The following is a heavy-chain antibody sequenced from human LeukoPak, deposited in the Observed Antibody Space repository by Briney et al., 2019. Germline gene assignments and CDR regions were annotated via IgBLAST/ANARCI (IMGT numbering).Heavy chain of an antibody. CDR2: ISGSGGST. CDR3: AKDFVVVPGNVNYFDY. J-gene: IGHJ4*02. Sequence: PGGSLRLSCAASGFTFSSYAMSWVRHAPGKGLEWVSAISGSGGSTYYADSVKGRFTISRDNSKNTLYLQMNSLRAEDTAVYYCAKDFVVVPGNVNYFDYWGQGTLVTVSS. CDR1: GFTFSSYA. V-gene: IGHV3-23*01. D-gene: IGHD2-21*02.